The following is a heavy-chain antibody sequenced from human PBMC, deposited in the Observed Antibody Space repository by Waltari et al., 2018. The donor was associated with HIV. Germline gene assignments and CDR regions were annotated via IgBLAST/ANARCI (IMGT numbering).Heavy chain of an antibody. Sequence: QVQLVQSGAEVKKPGASVKVSCKASGYTFTRYYMHWVRQAPGKGLEWMGVNNPSGERTVYAQKFQGRFTMTRDASTSTVYMVLSTLRSEDTAVYYCARGFSGFDYWGQGTLITVSS. CDR3: ARGFSGFDY. J-gene: IGHJ4*02. CDR2: NNPSGERT. V-gene: IGHV1-46*01. CDR1: GYTFTRYY.